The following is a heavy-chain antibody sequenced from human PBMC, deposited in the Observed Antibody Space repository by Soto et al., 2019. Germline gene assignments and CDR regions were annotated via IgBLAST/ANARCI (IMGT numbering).Heavy chain of an antibody. CDR1: GYTFTGYY. D-gene: IGHD6-6*01. Sequence: GASVKVSCKASGYTFTGYYMHWVRQAPGQGLEWMGWINPNSGGTNYAQKFQGWVTMTRDTSISTAYMELSRLRSDDTAVYYCASSYSSSSYAFDIWGQGTMVTVS. V-gene: IGHV1-2*04. CDR3: ASSYSSSSYAFDI. J-gene: IGHJ3*02. CDR2: INPNSGGT.